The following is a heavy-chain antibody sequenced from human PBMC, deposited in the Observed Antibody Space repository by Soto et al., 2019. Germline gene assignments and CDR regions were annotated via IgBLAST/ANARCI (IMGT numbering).Heavy chain of an antibody. J-gene: IGHJ4*02. CDR3: ARRGGYSYGPPSDYFDY. V-gene: IGHV4-39*01. CDR1: GGSISSSSYY. CDR2: TYYSGST. Sequence: SETLSLTCTVSGGSISSSSYYWGWIRQPPGEGLEWIGSTYYSGSTYYNPSLKSRVTISVDTSKNQFSLKLSSVTAADTAVYYCARRGGYSYGPPSDYFDYWGQGTLVTVSS. D-gene: IGHD5-18*01.